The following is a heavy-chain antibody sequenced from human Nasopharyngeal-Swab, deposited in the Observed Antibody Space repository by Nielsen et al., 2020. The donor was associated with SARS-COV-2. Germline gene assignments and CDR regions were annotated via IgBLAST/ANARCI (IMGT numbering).Heavy chain of an antibody. V-gene: IGHV1-2*02. J-gene: IGHJ4*02. CDR1: GYTFTDYY. D-gene: IGHD3-22*01. CDR2: INPDSGDT. CDR3: ARDYYDNYDSDY. Sequence: ASVKVSCKTSGYTFTDYYIHWLRHVPGQGLEWVGCINPDSGDTRYAQKFQGRVTVTRDRSRCTAYIELSRLRSDDTAVYYCARDYYDNYDSDYWGQGTLVTVSS.